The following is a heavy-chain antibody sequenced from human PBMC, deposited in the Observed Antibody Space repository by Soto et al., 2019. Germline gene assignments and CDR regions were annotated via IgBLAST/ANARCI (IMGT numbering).Heavy chain of an antibody. Sequence: SYGVHCVRKATGKGLEYVSAISSNGGSTYYADSVKGRFTISRDNSKNTLYLQMSSLRAEDTAVYYCVKERKDSYGPDYWGKRTLVLVSS. V-gene: IGHV3-64D*06. CDR3: VKERKDSYGPDY. CDR2: ISSNGGST. J-gene: IGHJ4*02. CDR1: SYG. D-gene: IGHD5-18*01.